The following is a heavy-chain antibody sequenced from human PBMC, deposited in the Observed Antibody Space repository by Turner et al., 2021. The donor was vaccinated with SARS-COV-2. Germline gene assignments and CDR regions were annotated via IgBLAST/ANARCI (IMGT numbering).Heavy chain of an antibody. D-gene: IGHD3-10*01. J-gene: IGHJ5*02. Sequence: QVKLQESGSGLLKPSQTLSLPCTVSGGSITSGSSFWTWIRQPAGRGLEWIGRIYTSGNTVGIPDYNPSLKSRVSISVDSSKNQFSLKLTSVTAADTAVYHCAKAVPGAGWFDPWGQGSLVTVSS. CDR1: GGSITSGSSF. V-gene: IGHV4-61*02. CDR3: AKAVPGAGWFDP. CDR2: IYTSGNTVGIP.